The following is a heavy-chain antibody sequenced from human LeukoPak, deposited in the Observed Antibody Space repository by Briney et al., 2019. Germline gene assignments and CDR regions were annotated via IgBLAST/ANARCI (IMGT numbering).Heavy chain of an antibody. J-gene: IGHJ4*02. V-gene: IGHV4-4*02. CDR3: ASSDGQPPRFDSSYDVFDY. CDR1: GFTFSSYEM. Sequence: GSLRLSCAASGFTFSSYEMNWVRQPPGKGLEWIGEIYHSGRTNYNPSLKSRVTISLDKSKNQFSLNLSSVTAADTALYYCASSDGQPPRFDSSYDVFDYWGQGTLVTVSS. D-gene: IGHD5-12*01. CDR2: IYHSGRT.